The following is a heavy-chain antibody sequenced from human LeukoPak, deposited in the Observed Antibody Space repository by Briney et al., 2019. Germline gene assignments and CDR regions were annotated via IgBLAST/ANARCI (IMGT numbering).Heavy chain of an antibody. CDR3: AKSPYIVVVVAATLYFDY. D-gene: IGHD2-15*01. CDR1: GFTFSSYA. Sequence: GGSLRLSCAASGFTFSSYAMSWVRQAPGKGLEWVSAIIGSGGSTYYADSVKGRFTISRDNSKNTLYLQMNSLRAEDTAVYYCAKSPYIVVVVAATLYFDYWGQGTLVTVSS. J-gene: IGHJ4*02. CDR2: IIGSGGST. V-gene: IGHV3-23*01.